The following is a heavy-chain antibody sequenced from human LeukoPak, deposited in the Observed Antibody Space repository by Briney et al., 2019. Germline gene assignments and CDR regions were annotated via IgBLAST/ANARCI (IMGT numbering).Heavy chain of an antibody. D-gene: IGHD5-12*01. CDR1: GGSFSGFY. V-gene: IGHV4-34*01. J-gene: IGHJ4*02. Sequence: SETLSLTCAVYGGSFSGFYWIWIRQTSGKGLEWIGEINHSGSTNYNPSLKSRVTISVDTSKNQFSLNLRSMTAADAGMYYCAREDIAGRVTTILPYWGQGTPVTVSS. CDR3: AREDIAGRVTTILPY. CDR2: INHSGST.